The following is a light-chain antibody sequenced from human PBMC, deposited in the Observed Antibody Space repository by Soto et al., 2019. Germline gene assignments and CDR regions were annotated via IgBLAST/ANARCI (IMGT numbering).Light chain of an antibody. CDR3: QQSYSTPPT. V-gene: IGKV1-39*01. Sequence: DIQMTQSPSSLSASVGDRVTLTCRASQSISSYLNWYQPKPGKASKLMIFAASSLQSGVPSRISGSGSGTDFTLTISSLQPEDFATYYCQQSYSTPPTFGGGTKVDIK. CDR2: AAS. CDR1: QSISSY. J-gene: IGKJ4*01.